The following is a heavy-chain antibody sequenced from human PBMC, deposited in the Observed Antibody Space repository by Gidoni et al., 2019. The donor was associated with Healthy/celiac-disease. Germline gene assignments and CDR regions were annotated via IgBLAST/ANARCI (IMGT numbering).Heavy chain of an antibody. Sequence: EVQLVESGGGLVKPGGSLRLSCAASGFTFSTAWMSWVRQAPGKGLEWVGRIKSKTDGGTTDYAAPVKGRFTISRDDSKNTLYLQMNSLKTEDTAVYYCTTRGGYEPYYYYYGMDVWGQGTTVTVSS. CDR1: GFTFSTAW. J-gene: IGHJ6*02. D-gene: IGHD5-12*01. CDR2: IKSKTDGGTT. CDR3: TTRGGYEPYYYYYGMDV. V-gene: IGHV3-15*01.